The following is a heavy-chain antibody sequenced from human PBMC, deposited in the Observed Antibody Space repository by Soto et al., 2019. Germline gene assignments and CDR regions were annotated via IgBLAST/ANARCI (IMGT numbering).Heavy chain of an antibody. V-gene: IGHV4-39*01. CDR1: GGSISSSSYY. CDR3: EGSADAILSAQGMDV. D-gene: IGHD2-2*01. J-gene: IGHJ6*02. CDR2: IYYSGST. Sequence: TSETLSLTCTVSGGSISSSSYYWGWIRQPPGKGLEWIGSIYYSGSTYYNPSLKSRVTISVDTSKNQFSLKLSSVTAADTAVYYCEGSADAILSAQGMDVWGQGTTVTVSS.